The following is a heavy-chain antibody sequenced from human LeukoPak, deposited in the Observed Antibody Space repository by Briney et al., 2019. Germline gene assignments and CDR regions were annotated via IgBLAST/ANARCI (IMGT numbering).Heavy chain of an antibody. V-gene: IGHV1-2*02. CDR3: ARDYRIAAAGTGY. J-gene: IGHJ4*02. Sequence: ASVKVSCKASGYTFTGYYMHWVRQAPGQGLEWMGWINPNSGGTNYAQKFQGRVTMTRDTSISTAYMELSRLRSDDTAVYYCARDYRIAAAGTGYWGQGTLVTVSS. D-gene: IGHD6-13*01. CDR2: INPNSGGT. CDR1: GYTFTGYY.